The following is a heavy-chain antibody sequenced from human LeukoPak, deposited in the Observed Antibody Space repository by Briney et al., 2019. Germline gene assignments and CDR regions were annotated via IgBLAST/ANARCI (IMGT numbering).Heavy chain of an antibody. CDR3: ARDSFRSSGWYESYYYGMDV. CDR2: ISTSSSSI. CDR1: GFTFSSHS. D-gene: IGHD6-19*01. V-gene: IGHV3-48*01. J-gene: IGHJ6*02. Sequence: GGSLRLSCAASGFTFSSHSMNWVRQAPGKGLEWVSYISTSSSSIYYADSVKGRFTISRDNAKNSLYLQMNSLRAEDTAVYYCARDSFRSSGWYESYYYGMDVWGQGTTVTVSS.